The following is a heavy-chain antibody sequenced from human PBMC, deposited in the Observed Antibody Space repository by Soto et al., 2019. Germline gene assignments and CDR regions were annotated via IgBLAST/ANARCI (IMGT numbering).Heavy chain of an antibody. V-gene: IGHV3-30-3*01. CDR1: GFTFSSYA. D-gene: IGHD5-18*01. CDR3: ARDEGILLWLPDYYYGIDF. CDR2: ISYDGSNK. J-gene: IGHJ6*02. Sequence: GGSLRLSCAASGFTFSSYAMRWVRQAPGKGLEWVAVISYDGSNKYYADSVKGRFTISRDNSKNTLYQQMNSLRAEDTAVYYCARDEGILLWLPDYYYGIDFCAQGTTVTVSS.